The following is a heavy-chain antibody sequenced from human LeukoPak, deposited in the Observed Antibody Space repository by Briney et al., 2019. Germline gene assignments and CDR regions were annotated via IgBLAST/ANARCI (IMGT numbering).Heavy chain of an antibody. Sequence: GGSLRLSCAASGFTFSSYWMSWVRQAPGKGLEWVANIKKDGSEKYYVDSVKGRFTISRDNAKKSLYLQMNSLGAEDTAVYYCARGPLYYDSSGYYDGYFDYWGQGTLVTVSS. J-gene: IGHJ4*02. CDR2: IKKDGSEK. D-gene: IGHD3-22*01. V-gene: IGHV3-7*03. CDR1: GFTFSSYW. CDR3: ARGPLYYDSSGYYDGYFDY.